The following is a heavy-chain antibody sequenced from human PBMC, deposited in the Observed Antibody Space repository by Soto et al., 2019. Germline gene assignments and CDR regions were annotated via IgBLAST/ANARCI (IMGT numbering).Heavy chain of an antibody. CDR2: IIPVVGTT. CDR3: ARGLLYATTYFDY. CDR1: GDTFTTNS. D-gene: IGHD2-8*01. Sequence: QVQLVQSGAEVKKPGSSVKVSCKASGDTFTTNSLNWVRQAPGQGLEWMGGIIPVVGTTKYAQKYQDRVTITVDKSTNTAYIELSSLRSDDTAVYYCARGLLYATTYFDYWGQGTPVTVSS. J-gene: IGHJ4*02. V-gene: IGHV1-69*06.